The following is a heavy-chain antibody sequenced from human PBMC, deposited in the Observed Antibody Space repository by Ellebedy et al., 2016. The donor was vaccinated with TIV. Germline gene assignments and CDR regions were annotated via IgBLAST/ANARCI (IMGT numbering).Heavy chain of an antibody. CDR1: DFAFSNYD. CDR3: TRDSVFERWNYDFWSGYYLD. D-gene: IGHD3-3*01. V-gene: IGHV3-33*01. CDR2: IWSDGSHE. Sequence: GGSLRLSCAASDFAFSNYDMHWVRQAPDQGLEWVAVIWSDGSHESYADSVKGRFTISRDNAKNSLYLQMTSLRDEDTAVYYCTRDSVFERWNYDFWSGYYLDWGQGTLVTVSS. J-gene: IGHJ4*02.